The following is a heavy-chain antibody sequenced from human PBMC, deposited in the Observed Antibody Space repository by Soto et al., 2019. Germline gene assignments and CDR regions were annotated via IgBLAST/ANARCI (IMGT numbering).Heavy chain of an antibody. CDR3: ASAQHAAAQHHYSFYVIDV. CDR2: IYHSGST. D-gene: IGHD6-13*01. J-gene: IGHJ6*02. CDR1: GFSISSGGYS. V-gene: IGHV4-30-2*01. Sequence: PSETLSLTCAVSGFSISSGGYSGSWIRPPPGRGLEWVGYIYHSGSTYYNPSLKSRVTITVDRSKNQFSLTLSSVTAADTAVYYCASAQHAAAQHHYSFYVIDVWGQGTLVTVSS.